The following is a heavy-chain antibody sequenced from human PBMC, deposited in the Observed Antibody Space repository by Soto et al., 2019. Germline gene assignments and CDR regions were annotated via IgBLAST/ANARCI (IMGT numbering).Heavy chain of an antibody. V-gene: IGHV3-48*03. CDR1: GFTFSSYE. CDR2: ISSSGSTI. CDR3: ARAGGEYYYDSSGYFRWFDP. J-gene: IGHJ5*02. Sequence: EVQLVESGGGLVQPGGSLRLSCAASGFTFSSYEMNWVRQAPGKGLEWVSYISSSGSTIYYADSVKGRFTISRDNAKNSLYLQMNSLRAEDTAVYYCARAGGEYYYDSSGYFRWFDPWGQGTLVTVSS. D-gene: IGHD3-22*01.